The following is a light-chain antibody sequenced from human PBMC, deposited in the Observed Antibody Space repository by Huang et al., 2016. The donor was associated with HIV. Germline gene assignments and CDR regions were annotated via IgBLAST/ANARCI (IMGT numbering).Light chain of an antibody. J-gene: IGKJ1*01. CDR1: HLISSS. Sequence: TQLTQSPSSLSANVGDRVVLTCLAGHLISSSVAWYQQRPGKPPRLLIHGVSALETGVPGRCSGSGSGTEFTLTISSLQPDDFATYFCQKYDSYPWTFGQGTKVEIK. CDR2: GVS. V-gene: IGKV1-13*02. CDR3: QKYDSYPWT.